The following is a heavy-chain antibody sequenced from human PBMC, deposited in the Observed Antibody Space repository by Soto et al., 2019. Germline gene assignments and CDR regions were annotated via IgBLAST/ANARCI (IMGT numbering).Heavy chain of an antibody. CDR3: ARGRPFVLTDAFDI. CDR1: GFTVSSNY. V-gene: IGHV3-53*02. J-gene: IGHJ3*02. D-gene: IGHD6-6*01. CDR2: IYSGGST. Sequence: EVQLVETGGGLIQPGGSLRLSCAASGFTVSSNYMSWVRQAPGKGLEWVSVIYSGGSTYYADSVKGRFTISRDNSKNTLYLQMNSLRAEDTAVYYCARGRPFVLTDAFDIWGQGTMVTVSS.